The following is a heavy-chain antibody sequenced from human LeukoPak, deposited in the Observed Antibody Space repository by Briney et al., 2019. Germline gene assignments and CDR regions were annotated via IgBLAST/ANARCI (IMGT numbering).Heavy chain of an antibody. J-gene: IGHJ4*02. D-gene: IGHD3-10*01. CDR1: GGSISSSSYY. Sequence: SETLSLTCTVSGGSISSSSYYWGWIRQPPGKGLEWIGGIYYSGSTYYNPSLKSRVTISVDTSKNQFSLKLSSVTAADTAVYYCARHEGSPYYFDYWGQGTLVTVSS. CDR2: IYYSGST. V-gene: IGHV4-39*01. CDR3: ARHEGSPYYFDY.